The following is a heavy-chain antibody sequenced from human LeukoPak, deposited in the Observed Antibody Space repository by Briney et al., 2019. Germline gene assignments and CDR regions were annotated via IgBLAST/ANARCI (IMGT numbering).Heavy chain of an antibody. CDR3: ARSPVYWGYEDFWSGYSNWFDP. V-gene: IGHV5-51*01. D-gene: IGHD3-3*01. Sequence: GESLKISCKGSGYSFTNYWIVWVRQMPGKGLEWMGIIYPGDSDTRYSPSFQGQVTISADKSISTAYLQWSSLKASDTAMYYCARSPVYWGYEDFWSGYSNWFDPWGQGTLVTVSS. J-gene: IGHJ5*02. CDR1: GYSFTNYW. CDR2: IYPGDSDT.